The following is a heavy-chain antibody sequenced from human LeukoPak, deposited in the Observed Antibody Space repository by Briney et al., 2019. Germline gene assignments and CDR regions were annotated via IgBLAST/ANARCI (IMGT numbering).Heavy chain of an antibody. CDR1: GFTFSSYA. Sequence: GGSLRLSCAASGFTFSSYAMSWVRQAPGKGLEWVSAISGSGGSTYYADSVKGRFTISRDNSKNTLYLQMNSLRAEDTAVYYCAKVAQLLWFGELLSAYFDYWGQGTLVTVSS. J-gene: IGHJ4*02. D-gene: IGHD3-10*01. CDR3: AKVAQLLWFGELLSAYFDY. V-gene: IGHV3-23*01. CDR2: ISGSGGST.